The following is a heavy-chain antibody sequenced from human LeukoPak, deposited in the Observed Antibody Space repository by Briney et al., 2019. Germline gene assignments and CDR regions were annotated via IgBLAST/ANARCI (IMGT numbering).Heavy chain of an antibody. V-gene: IGHV3-53*01. CDR3: ARGAVEVGATQHD. Sequence: GGSLRLSCAASGFTVSSNYMSWVRQAPGKGLEWVSVIYSGGSTYYADSVKGRFTISRDNSKNTLYLQMTNLRAEDTAVYYCARGAVEVGATQHDWGQGTLVTVSS. CDR2: IYSGGST. D-gene: IGHD1-26*01. CDR1: GFTVSSNY. J-gene: IGHJ4*02.